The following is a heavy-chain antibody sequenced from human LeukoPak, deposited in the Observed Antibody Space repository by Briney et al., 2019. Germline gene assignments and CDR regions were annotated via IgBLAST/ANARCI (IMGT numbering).Heavy chain of an antibody. CDR1: GYTFTSYA. Sequence: SVKVSCKASGYTFTSYAMNWVRQAPGQGLEWMGWINTNTGNQTYAQGFTGRSIFSLDTSVSTAYLQINSLKAEDTAVYYCAKDALGGYYGMDVWGQGTTVIVSS. CDR3: AKDALGGYYGMDV. D-gene: IGHD3-16*01. J-gene: IGHJ6*02. V-gene: IGHV7-4-1*02. CDR2: INTNTGNQ.